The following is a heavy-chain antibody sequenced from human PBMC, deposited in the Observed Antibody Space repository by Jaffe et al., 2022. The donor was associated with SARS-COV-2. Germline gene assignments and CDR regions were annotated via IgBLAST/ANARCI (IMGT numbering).Heavy chain of an antibody. J-gene: IGHJ4*02. D-gene: IGHD3-16*01. V-gene: IGHV3-30*18. Sequence: QVQLVESGGGVVQPGRSLRLSCAASGFVFSSYGIHWVRQAPGKGLEWVAVISYDGSNRYSADFVKGRLTISRDNSRNTAYLQMNRLRPEDTAVYYCAKDQTIFGALIPGNWGQGTLVTVSS. CDR3: AKDQTIFGALIPGN. CDR2: ISYDGSNR. CDR1: GFVFSSYG.